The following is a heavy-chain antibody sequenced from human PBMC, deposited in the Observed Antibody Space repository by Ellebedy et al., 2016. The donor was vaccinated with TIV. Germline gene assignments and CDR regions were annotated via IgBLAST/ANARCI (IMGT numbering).Heavy chain of an antibody. CDR3: VHTGDRGI. CDR2: ISTYNGET. J-gene: IGHJ3*02. Sequence: AASVKVSCKASGGTFSSYGISWVRQSPGQGLEWMGWISTYNGETKYAQKVQGRVTLTSDTPTSTAYMELKSLRSDDTAVYYCVHTGDRGIWGQGTMVTVSS. D-gene: IGHD7-27*01. V-gene: IGHV1-18*01. CDR1: GGTFSSYG.